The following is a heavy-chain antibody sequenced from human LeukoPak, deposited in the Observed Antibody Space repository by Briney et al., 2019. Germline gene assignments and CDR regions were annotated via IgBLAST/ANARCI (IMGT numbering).Heavy chain of an antibody. Sequence: NPSETLSLTCAVYGGSFSGYYWSWIRQPPGKGLEWIGEINHSGSTNYNPSLKSRVTISVDTSKNQFSLKLSSVTAADTAVYYCARQTYGSVTTWGQGTLVTVSS. CDR3: ARQTYGSVTT. CDR1: GGSFSGYY. J-gene: IGHJ5*02. V-gene: IGHV4-34*01. CDR2: INHSGST. D-gene: IGHD3-10*01.